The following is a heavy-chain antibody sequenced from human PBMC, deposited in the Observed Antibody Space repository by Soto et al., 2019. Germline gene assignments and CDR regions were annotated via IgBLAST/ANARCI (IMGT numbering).Heavy chain of an antibody. Sequence: QAPLVQSGGGLVQPGGSLTLSCAASGFSFSDYYMIWVRQAPGKGLEWLSYISDSGNTIYYADSVRARFTIFRDNAASSVYLQMPGLSDGDAAFYYCARGGSGWTRGGWLGPWGQRALVTVSS. D-gene: IGHD6-25*01. J-gene: IGHJ5*02. CDR2: ISDSGNTI. V-gene: IGHV3-11*01. CDR3: ARGGSGWTRGGWLGP. CDR1: GFSFSDYY.